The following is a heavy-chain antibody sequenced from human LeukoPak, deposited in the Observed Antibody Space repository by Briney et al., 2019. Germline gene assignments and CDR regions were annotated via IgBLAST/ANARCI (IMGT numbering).Heavy chain of an antibody. Sequence: GSLRLSCAASGFTFSNAWMSWVRQAPGKGLEWVGRIKSKTDGGATDYAAPVKGRFTISRDDSKNTLYLQMNSLKTEDTAVYYCVKDLKFSGYGGVFWGQGTLITVSS. CDR1: GFTFSNAW. D-gene: IGHD5-12*01. V-gene: IGHV3-15*01. CDR2: IKSKTDGGAT. J-gene: IGHJ4*02. CDR3: VKDLKFSGYGGVF.